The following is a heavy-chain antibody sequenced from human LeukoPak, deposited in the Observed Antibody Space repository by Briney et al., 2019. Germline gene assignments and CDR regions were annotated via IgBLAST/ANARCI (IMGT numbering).Heavy chain of an antibody. J-gene: IGHJ4*02. CDR2: IRSKAYGGTT. Sequence: PGRSLRLSCTASGFTFGDYAMSWFRQAPGKGLEWVGFIRSKAYGGTTEYAASVKGRFTISRDDSKSIAYLQMNSLKTEDTAVYYCSRCRGLYRLAYFDYWGQGTRVTVSS. D-gene: IGHD2-8*01. CDR3: SRCRGLYRLAYFDY. CDR1: GFTFGDYA. V-gene: IGHV3-49*03.